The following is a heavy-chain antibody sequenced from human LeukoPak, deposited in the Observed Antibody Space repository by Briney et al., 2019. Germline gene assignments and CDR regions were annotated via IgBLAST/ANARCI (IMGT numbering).Heavy chain of an antibody. J-gene: IGHJ1*01. V-gene: IGHV3-21*01. CDR1: GFTFSSYS. CDR3: ARDIASEYSSSSPYFQH. Sequence: GGSLRLSCAASGFTFSSYSMNWVRQAPGKGLEWVSSISSSSSYIYYADSVKGRFTISRDNAKNSLYLQMSSLRAEDTAVYYCARDIASEYSSSSPYFQHWGQGTLVTVSS. D-gene: IGHD6-6*01. CDR2: ISSSSSYI.